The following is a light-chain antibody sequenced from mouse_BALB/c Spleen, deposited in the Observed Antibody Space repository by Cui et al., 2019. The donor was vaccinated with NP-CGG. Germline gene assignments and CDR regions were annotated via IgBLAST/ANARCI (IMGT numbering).Light chain of an antibody. CDR2: GTN. CDR3: ALWYSNHWV. V-gene: IGLV1*01. CDR1: TGAVTTSNY. Sequence: QVVVTQESALTTAPGGTVTLTCRSRTGAVTTSNYANWVQEKPDHLLPGLIGGTNNRAPGVPARFLGSLIGDKAALIITGAQTEDETIYFCALWYSNHWVFGGGTKLTVL. J-gene: IGLJ1*01.